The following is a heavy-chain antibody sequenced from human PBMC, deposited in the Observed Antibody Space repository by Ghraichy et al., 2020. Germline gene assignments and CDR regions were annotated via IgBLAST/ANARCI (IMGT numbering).Heavy chain of an antibody. J-gene: IGHJ4*02. CDR1: NGSINNGGYS. Sequence: SETLSLTCTVSNGSINNGGYSWNWVRQHPQKGLEWVGNIYYSGDTHYNPSLRSRLTISVDTPNNQFSQKLTSVTAADTAVYFCARSDRGYCSGGGCGRHFFDYWGQRKLVTVSS. V-gene: IGHV4-31*03. D-gene: IGHD2-15*01. CDR2: IYYSGDT. CDR3: ARSDRGYCSGGGCGRHFFDY.